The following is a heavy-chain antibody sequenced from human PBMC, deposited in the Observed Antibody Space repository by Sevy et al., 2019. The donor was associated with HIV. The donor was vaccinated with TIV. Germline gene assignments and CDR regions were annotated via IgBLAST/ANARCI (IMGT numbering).Heavy chain of an antibody. V-gene: IGHV3-11*01. CDR3: ARITDSSSWYTLDY. CDR1: GFTFSDYY. D-gene: IGHD6-13*01. J-gene: IGHJ4*02. CDR2: ISSSGSTI. Sequence: GGSLRLSCAASGFTFSDYYMSWIRQAPGKGLEWVSYISSSGSTIYYADSVKGGFTISRDNAKNSLYLQMNSLRAEDTAVYYCARITDSSSWYTLDYWGQGTLVTVSS.